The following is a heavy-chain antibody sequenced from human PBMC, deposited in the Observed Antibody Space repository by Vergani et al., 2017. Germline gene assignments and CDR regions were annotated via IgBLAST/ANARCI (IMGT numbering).Heavy chain of an antibody. Sequence: QVQLVESGGCVVQRGGSLRLSCATSGFTLSNYDMPWIRQGPGKGLEFVAFIQFDGSNQYYADSVKGRFTLSRDFSKNTLYLQMNSLRTDDTATYYCAKHFRGWGIDYWGQGTQVIVSS. V-gene: IGHV3-30*02. CDR3: AKHFRGWGIDY. CDR2: IQFDGSNQ. CDR1: GFTLSNYD. J-gene: IGHJ4*02. D-gene: IGHD3-16*01.